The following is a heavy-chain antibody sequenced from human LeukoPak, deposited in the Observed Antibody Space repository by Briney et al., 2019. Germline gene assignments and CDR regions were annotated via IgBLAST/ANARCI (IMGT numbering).Heavy chain of an antibody. Sequence: GGSLRLSCAASGFTFSSYAMSWVRQAPGKGLEWVSAISGSGGSTYYADSVKGRFTISRDNPKNTLYVQMNSLRAEDTAVYYCARGRGADYGGNSGYFDYWGQGTLVTVSS. J-gene: IGHJ4*02. CDR2: ISGSGGST. V-gene: IGHV3-23*01. CDR1: GFTFSSYA. D-gene: IGHD4-23*01. CDR3: ARGRGADYGGNSGYFDY.